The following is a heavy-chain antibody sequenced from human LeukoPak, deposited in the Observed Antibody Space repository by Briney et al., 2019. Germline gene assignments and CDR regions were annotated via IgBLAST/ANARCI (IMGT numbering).Heavy chain of an antibody. Sequence: GGSLRLSCAASGFTFSDYYMSWIRQAPGKGLEWVSHISSSSSCTNYADSVKGRFTISRDNAKNSLYLQMNSLRAEDTAVYYCARVPNYYGSGSPDAFDIWGQGTMVTVSS. V-gene: IGHV3-11*05. CDR2: ISSSSSCT. J-gene: IGHJ3*02. CDR1: GFTFSDYY. CDR3: ARVPNYYGSGSPDAFDI. D-gene: IGHD3-10*01.